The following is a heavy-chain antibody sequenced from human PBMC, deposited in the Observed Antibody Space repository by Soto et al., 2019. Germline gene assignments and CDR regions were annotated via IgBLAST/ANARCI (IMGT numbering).Heavy chain of an antibody. J-gene: IGHJ5*02. CDR2: IKSKTDGGTT. D-gene: IGHD4-17*01. CDR3: TTDGGADYGDYEGWFDP. V-gene: IGHV3-15*07. CDR1: GFTFSNAW. Sequence: EVQLVESGGGLVKPGGSLRLSCAASGFTFSNAWMNWVRQAPGKGLEWVGRIKSKTDGGTTDYAAPVKGRFTISRDDSKNTLYLQMNSLKTEDTAVYYCTTDGGADYGDYEGWFDPWGQGTLVTVSS.